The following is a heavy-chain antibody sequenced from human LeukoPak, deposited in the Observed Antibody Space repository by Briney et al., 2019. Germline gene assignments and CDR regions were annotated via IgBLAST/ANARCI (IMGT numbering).Heavy chain of an antibody. J-gene: IGHJ4*02. V-gene: IGHV3-33*01. CDR2: VWYDGSHK. D-gene: IGHD3-9*01. Sequence: GGSLRLSCAASGFTFSSYGMQWVRQAPGKGMEWVPVVWYDGSHKNHAHSVKGRFTISRDNSKNTLYLQMNSLRAEDTAVYYCATQLRYFDWLPLGYWGQGTLVTVFS. CDR1: GFTFSSYG. CDR3: ATQLRYFDWLPLGY.